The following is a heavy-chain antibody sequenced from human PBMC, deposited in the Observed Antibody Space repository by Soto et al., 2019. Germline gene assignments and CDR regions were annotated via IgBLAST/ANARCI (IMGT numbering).Heavy chain of an antibody. Sequence: LRLSCAASGFTFSSYSMNWVRQAPGKGLEWVSYISSSSSTIYYADSVKGRFTISRDNAKNSLYLQMNSLRDEDTAVYYCARVSGSGSWVAYASDIRGQAILVT. CDR2: ISSSSSTI. CDR1: GFTFSSYS. J-gene: IGHJ3*02. D-gene: IGHD3-10*01. V-gene: IGHV3-48*02. CDR3: ARVSGSGSWVAYASDI.